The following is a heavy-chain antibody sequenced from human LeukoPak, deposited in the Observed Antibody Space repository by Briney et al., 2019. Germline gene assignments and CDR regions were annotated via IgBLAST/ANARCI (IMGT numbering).Heavy chain of an antibody. CDR3: THSTIESSYYYYGMDV. CDR2: ISGSGGST. CDR1: GFTFSSYA. J-gene: IGHJ6*02. D-gene: IGHD2-2*01. V-gene: IGHV3-23*01. Sequence: GGSLRLSCAASGFTFSSYAMSWVRQAPGKGLEWVSAISGSGGSTYYADSVKGRFTISRDNSKNTLYLQMNSLRAEDTAVYYCTHSTIESSYYYYGMDVWGQGTTVTVSS.